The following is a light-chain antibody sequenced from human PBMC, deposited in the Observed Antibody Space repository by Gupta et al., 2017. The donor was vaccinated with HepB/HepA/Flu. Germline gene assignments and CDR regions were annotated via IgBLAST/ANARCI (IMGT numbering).Light chain of an antibody. CDR2: DAS. J-gene: IGKJ1*01. V-gene: IGKV3D-20*01. CDR3: QHYGSSWT. Sequence: EIVLTQSPATLSLSPGERTTLSCGASQSVSSNNYLAWYQQKPGLAPRLLIYDASGRATGIPDRFSGSGSGTDFNLTISSLEPEDFTVYYCQHYGSSWTFGQATKVEIK. CDR1: QSVSSNNY.